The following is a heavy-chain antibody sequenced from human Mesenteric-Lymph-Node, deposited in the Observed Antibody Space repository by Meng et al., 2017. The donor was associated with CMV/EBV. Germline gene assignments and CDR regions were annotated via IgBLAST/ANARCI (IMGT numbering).Heavy chain of an antibody. D-gene: IGHD3-10*01. V-gene: IGHV4-59*01. CDR3: ASLTYYYGSGSPLGAFDI. J-gene: IGHJ3*02. CDR2: IYYSGST. CDR1: GGSISSYY. Sequence: SETLSLTCTVSGGSISSYYWSWIRQPPGKGLEWIGYIYYSGSTNYNPSLKSRVTISVDTSKNQFSLKLSSMAAADTAVYYCASLTYYYGSGSPLGAFDIWGQGTMVTVSS.